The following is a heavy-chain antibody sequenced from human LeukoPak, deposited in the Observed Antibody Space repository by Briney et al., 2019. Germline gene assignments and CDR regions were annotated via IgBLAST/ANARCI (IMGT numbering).Heavy chain of an antibody. CDR3: ASHRGDYYGSGSYYLSLRYYYYMDV. CDR1: GYTFTGYY. CDR2: INPNSGGT. D-gene: IGHD3-10*01. Sequence: GASVKVSCKASGYTFTGYYMHWVRQAPGQGLEWMGWINPNSGGTNYAQKFQGRVTMTRDTSISTAYMELSSLRSEDTAVYYCASHRGDYYGSGSYYLSLRYYYYMDVWGKGTTVTVSS. V-gene: IGHV1-2*02. J-gene: IGHJ6*03.